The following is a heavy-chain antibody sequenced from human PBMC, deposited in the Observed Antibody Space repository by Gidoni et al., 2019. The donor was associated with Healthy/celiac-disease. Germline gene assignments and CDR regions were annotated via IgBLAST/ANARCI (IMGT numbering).Heavy chain of an antibody. D-gene: IGHD3-22*01. CDR1: GYTFTSYD. CDR2: MNPNSGNT. V-gene: IGHV1-8*01. CDR3: ARLGYDTYYYDSSGYPDY. Sequence: QVQLVQSGAEVKKPGASVKVSCKASGYTFTSYDLNWVRQATGQGLEWMGWMNPNSGNTGYAQKFQGRVTMTRNTSISTAYMELSSLRSEDTAVYYCARLGYDTYYYDSSGYPDYWGQGTLVTVSS. J-gene: IGHJ4*02.